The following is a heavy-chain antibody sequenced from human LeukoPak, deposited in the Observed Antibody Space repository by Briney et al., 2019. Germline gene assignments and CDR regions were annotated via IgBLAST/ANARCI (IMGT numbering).Heavy chain of an antibody. Sequence: GGSLRLSCAASGFTFTSHWMHWVRQAPGKGLVWVSRIDSDGTSTDYADSVKGRFTVSRDNAKNTLYLQMNSLRVEDTAVYFCARGLRGSPIDHWGQGTLVTVSS. CDR1: GFTFTSHW. V-gene: IGHV3-74*01. J-gene: IGHJ4*02. D-gene: IGHD3-10*01. CDR2: IDSDGTST. CDR3: ARGLRGSPIDH.